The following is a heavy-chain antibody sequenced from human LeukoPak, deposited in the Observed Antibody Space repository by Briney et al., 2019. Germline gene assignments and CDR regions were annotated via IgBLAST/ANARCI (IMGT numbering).Heavy chain of an antibody. J-gene: IGHJ3*02. CDR2: VSAYNGNT. V-gene: IGHV1-18*01. CDR3: ARAHIPGRGTDAFDI. CDR1: GYTFTSYG. Sequence: AASVKVSCKASGYTFTSYGISWVRQAPGQGLEWMGWVSAYNGNTNYAQKLQGRVTMTTDTSTSTAYMELRSLRSDDTAVYYCARAHIPGRGTDAFDIWGQGTMVTVSS. D-gene: IGHD3-16*01.